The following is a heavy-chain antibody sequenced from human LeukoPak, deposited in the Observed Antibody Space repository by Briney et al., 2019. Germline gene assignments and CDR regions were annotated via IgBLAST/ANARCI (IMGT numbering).Heavy chain of an antibody. D-gene: IGHD5-24*01. J-gene: IGHJ4*02. V-gene: IGHV3-30*09. CDR2: ISHDERNK. CDR1: GFTFSNFA. Sequence: GGSLRLSCVASGFTFSNFAMHWVRQAPGKGLAWVAVISHDERNKYYAASVKGRFAISRDNSNNVLYLQMHSLTPEDTAVYYCARPSPPGDGYNPPDYWGQGALVIVSS. CDR3: ARPSPPGDGYNPPDY.